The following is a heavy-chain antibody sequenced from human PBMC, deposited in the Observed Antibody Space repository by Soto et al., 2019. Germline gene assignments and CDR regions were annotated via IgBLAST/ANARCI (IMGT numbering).Heavy chain of an antibody. V-gene: IGHV3-73*01. CDR1: GFSFSDSA. CDR2: IRSKVNNYAT. CDR3: TRLVDTMTMVEAFDY. J-gene: IGHJ4*02. Sequence: HPGGSLRLSCAASGFSFSDSALHWVRRASGKGLEWVGRIRSKVNNYATVYAASVKGRFTISRDDSKNTAYLQMNSLKTDDTAVYYCTRLVDTMTMVEAFDYWGQGTLVTVSS. D-gene: IGHD3-22*01.